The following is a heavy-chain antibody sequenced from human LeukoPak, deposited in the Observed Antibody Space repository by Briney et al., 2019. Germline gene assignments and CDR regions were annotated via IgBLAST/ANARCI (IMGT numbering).Heavy chain of an antibody. CDR3: ARFTSGIIGNALDI. CDR2: ISGIGTYT. V-gene: IGHV3-23*01. CDR1: GFTFSNYG. D-gene: IGHD1-14*01. Sequence: GGSLRLSCVASGFTFSNYGMSWVRQAPGKGLEWVSAISGIGTYTYYADSVKGRFTISRDNSKNTLYLQMKILRAEDTALYYCARFTSGIIGNALDIWGQGTMVTVSS. J-gene: IGHJ3*02.